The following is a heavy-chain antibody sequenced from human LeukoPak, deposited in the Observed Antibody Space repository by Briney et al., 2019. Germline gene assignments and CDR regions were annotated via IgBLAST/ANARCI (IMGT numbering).Heavy chain of an antibody. CDR1: GGTFSSYA. Sequence: SVKVSCKASGGTFSSYAISWVRQAPGQGLEWMGWIIPIFGTANYAQKFQGRVTITADKSTSTAYMELSSLRSEDTAVYYCAGVNYYDSSGYIESHDYWGQGTLVTVPS. V-gene: IGHV1-69*06. CDR2: IIPIFGTA. CDR3: AGVNYYDSSGYIESHDY. J-gene: IGHJ4*02. D-gene: IGHD3-22*01.